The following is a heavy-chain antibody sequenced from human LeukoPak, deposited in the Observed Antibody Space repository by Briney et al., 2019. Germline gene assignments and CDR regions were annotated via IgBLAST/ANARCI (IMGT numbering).Heavy chain of an antibody. CDR1: GGSISSYY. Sequence: SETLSLTCTVSGGSISSYYWSWIRQPPGKGLEWIGYIYYSGSTNYNPSLKSRVTISVDTSKNQFSLKLSSVTAADTAVYYCARSGYDSRWGQGTLVTVSS. J-gene: IGHJ4*02. CDR3: ARSGYDSR. V-gene: IGHV4-59*01. CDR2: IYYSGST. D-gene: IGHD5-12*01.